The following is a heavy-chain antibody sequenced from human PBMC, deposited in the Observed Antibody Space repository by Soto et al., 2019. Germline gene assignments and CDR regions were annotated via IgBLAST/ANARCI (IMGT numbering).Heavy chain of an antibody. CDR1: GVTVSSDAYY. V-gene: IGHV4-31*03. J-gene: IGHJ4*02. D-gene: IGHD6-13*01. Sequence: QVQLQQSGPGLVKPSQTLSLTCTVSGVTVSSDAYYWSWIRQPPGKGLEWIGNIYHTGSTYYSPSLKSRVAISLDTSKNQFSLWLSSVTAADTAVYYCARYRFSGSRWFKFDYWGQGTLVTVSS. CDR3: ARYRFSGSRWFKFDY. CDR2: IYHTGST.